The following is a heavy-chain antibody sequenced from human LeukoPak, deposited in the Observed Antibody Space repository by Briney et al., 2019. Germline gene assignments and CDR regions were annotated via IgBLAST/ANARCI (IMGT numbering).Heavy chain of an antibody. D-gene: IGHD6-19*01. CDR1: GFTFSSYG. CDR3: ARPVRCSATTCTGPFDY. V-gene: IGHV3-30*02. CDR2: IRYDGSNK. J-gene: IGHJ4*02. Sequence: GGSLRLSCAASGFTFSSYGMHWVRQAPGKGLEWVAFIRYDGSNKYYADSVKGRFTISRDNSKNTLYLQMNSLRAEDTAVYYCARPVRCSATTCTGPFDYWGQGTLVTVSS.